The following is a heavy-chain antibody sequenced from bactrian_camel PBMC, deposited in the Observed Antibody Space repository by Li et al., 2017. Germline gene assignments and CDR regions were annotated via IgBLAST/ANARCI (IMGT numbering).Heavy chain of an antibody. V-gene: IGHV3S37*01. CDR1: GLSFSNYD. Sequence: VQLVESGGGLVQPGGSLRLSCAASGLSFSNYDMGWVRRAPGKGLEWVSFINGGGSRTYYTDSVKGRFTSSRDNAKNTLYPQMNSLKAEDTAVYYCATWATYRAIAYASRAFADWGQGTQVTVS. D-gene: IGHD1*01. CDR2: INGGGSRT. J-gene: IGHJ4*01. CDR3: ATWATYRAIAYASRAFAD.